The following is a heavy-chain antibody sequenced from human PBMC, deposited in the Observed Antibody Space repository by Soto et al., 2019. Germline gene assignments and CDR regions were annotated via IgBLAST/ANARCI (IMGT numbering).Heavy chain of an antibody. CDR3: AKDLRPDGRYDLDY. CDR1: GFTFSGDW. D-gene: IGHD3-3*01. Sequence: GSLRLSCAASGFTFSGDWMHWVRQAAGKGLEWVSRINMNSRTTNYADSVKGRFTISRDNSNHILYLQLSSLRVEDTAIYYCAKDLRPDGRYDLDYWGQGTQVTVSS. J-gene: IGHJ4*02. CDR2: INMNSRTT. V-gene: IGHV3-74*01.